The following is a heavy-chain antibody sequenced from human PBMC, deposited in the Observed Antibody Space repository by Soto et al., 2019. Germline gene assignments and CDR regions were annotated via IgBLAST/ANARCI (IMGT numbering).Heavy chain of an antibody. D-gene: IGHD3-3*01. J-gene: IGHJ4*02. Sequence: ASVKVSCKASGYTFTSYAMHWVRQAPGQRLEWMGWINAGNGNTKYSQKFQGRVTITRDTPASTAYMELSSLRSEDTAVYYCARPAVLRFLEWPYTRYFDYWGQGTLVTVSS. CDR3: ARPAVLRFLEWPYTRYFDY. CDR1: GYTFTSYA. CDR2: INAGNGNT. V-gene: IGHV1-3*01.